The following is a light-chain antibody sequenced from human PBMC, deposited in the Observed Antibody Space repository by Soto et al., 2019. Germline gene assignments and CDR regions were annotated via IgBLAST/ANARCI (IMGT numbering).Light chain of an antibody. CDR1: QSIRSN. Sequence: TRAPSTVSLSPGESDTLSCRASQSIRSNVAWYQQKPGQAPRLLIYGASTRAAGIPARFSGSGSGTEFTLTISSLQSEDFAVYYCQQYNSWPETFGQGTKVDI. J-gene: IGKJ1*01. CDR2: GAS. CDR3: QQYNSWPET. V-gene: IGKV3-15*01.